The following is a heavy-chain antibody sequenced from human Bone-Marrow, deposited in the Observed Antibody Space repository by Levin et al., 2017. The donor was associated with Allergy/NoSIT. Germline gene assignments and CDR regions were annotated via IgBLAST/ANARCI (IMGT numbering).Heavy chain of an antibody. D-gene: IGHD6-19*01. Sequence: GESLKISCAASGFTFSNYGMHWVRQAPGKGLEWVTIISYDGSNKYYADSVKGRFTISRDNSKNTLYLQMNSLRAEDTAVYYCAKGWVYSSGWYIDYWGQGTLVTVSS. CDR3: AKGWVYSSGWYIDY. CDR1: GFTFSNYG. CDR2: ISYDGSNK. V-gene: IGHV3-30*18. J-gene: IGHJ4*02.